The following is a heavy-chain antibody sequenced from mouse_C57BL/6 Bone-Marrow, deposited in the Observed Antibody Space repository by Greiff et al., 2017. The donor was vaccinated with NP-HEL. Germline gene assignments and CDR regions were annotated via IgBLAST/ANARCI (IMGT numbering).Heavy chain of an antibody. CDR2: IDPSDSET. CDR3: ARFSTTVVAHWYFDV. J-gene: IGHJ1*03. Sequence: QVQLQQPGAELVRPGSSVKLSCKASGYTFTSYWMHWVKQRPIQGLEWIGNIDPSDSETHYNQKFKDKATLTVDKSSSTAYMQLSSLTSEDSAVYYCARFSTTVVAHWYFDVWGTGTTVTVSS. CDR1: GYTFTSYW. D-gene: IGHD1-1*01. V-gene: IGHV1-52*01.